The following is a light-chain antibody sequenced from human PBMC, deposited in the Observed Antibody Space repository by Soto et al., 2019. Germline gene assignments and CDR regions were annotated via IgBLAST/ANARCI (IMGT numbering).Light chain of an antibody. Sequence: EIVLTQSPATLSLSPGERATLSCRASQSVSSFFAWYQQKPGQAPRVLIYDAFNRATGIPARFSASGSGTDFTLTIASLEPEDFAVYYCQQRSTWPPTFGGGTKVEIK. V-gene: IGKV3-11*01. CDR3: QQRSTWPPT. CDR2: DAF. J-gene: IGKJ4*01. CDR1: QSVSSF.